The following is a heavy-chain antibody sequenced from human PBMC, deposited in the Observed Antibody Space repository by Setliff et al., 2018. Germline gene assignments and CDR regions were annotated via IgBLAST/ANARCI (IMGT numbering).Heavy chain of an antibody. CDR2: IYTSWST. CDR3: ARMSGFQYIDV. CDR1: DDSISSRRYY. D-gene: IGHD3-3*01. Sequence: KASETLSLTCSVSDDSISSRRYYWGWFRQPAGKELEWVGQIYTSWSTNYNPSLKSRVTISLDTSKNQFSLSLTSVTAADTAVYYCARMSGFQYIDVWGKGTTVTVS. J-gene: IGHJ6*03. V-gene: IGHV4-61*09.